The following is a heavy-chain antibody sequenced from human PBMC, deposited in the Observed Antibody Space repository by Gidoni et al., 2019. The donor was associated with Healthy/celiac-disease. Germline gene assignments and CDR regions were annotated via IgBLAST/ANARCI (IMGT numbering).Heavy chain of an antibody. V-gene: IGHV3-30*01. CDR2: ISYDGSNK. D-gene: IGHD3-10*01. CDR1: GFTFSSYA. CDR3: ARGARYYGSGSTTMDV. Sequence: QVQLVESGGGVVQPGGSLRLSCAASGFTFSSYAMHWVRQAPGKGLEWVAVISYDGSNKYYADSVKGRFTISRDNSKNTLYLQMNSLRAEDTAVYYCARGARYYGSGSTTMDVWGQGTTVTVSS. J-gene: IGHJ6*02.